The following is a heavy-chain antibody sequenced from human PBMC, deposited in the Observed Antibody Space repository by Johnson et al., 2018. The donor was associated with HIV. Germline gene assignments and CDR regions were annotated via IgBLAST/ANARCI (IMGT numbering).Heavy chain of an antibody. Sequence: QVQLVESGGGVVQPGRSRRLSCAASGFIFSSYGMHWVRQAPGKGLEWVAFIRYDGSDKYYAESVQGRFNISRDNPKNTLYLQMDSLRAEDTAVYYCARDFGYSSGWYRDDAFDIWGQGTMVTVSS. J-gene: IGHJ3*02. CDR1: GFIFSSYG. D-gene: IGHD6-19*01. CDR3: ARDFGYSSGWYRDDAFDI. V-gene: IGHV3-30*02. CDR2: IRYDGSDK.